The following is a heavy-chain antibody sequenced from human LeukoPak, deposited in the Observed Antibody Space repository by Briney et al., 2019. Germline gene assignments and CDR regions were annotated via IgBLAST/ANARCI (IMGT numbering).Heavy chain of an antibody. J-gene: IGHJ6*02. CDR3: ARSKKVVPAAIPYNYGMDV. V-gene: IGHV4-31*03. D-gene: IGHD2-2*01. CDR2: IYYSGST. Sequence: SETLSLTCTVSGGSISSGGYYWSWIRQHPGKGLEWIGYIYYSGSTYYNPSLKSRVTISVDTSKNQFSLKLSSVTAADTAVYYCARSKKVVPAAIPYNYGMDVWGQGTTVTVSS. CDR1: GGSISSGGYY.